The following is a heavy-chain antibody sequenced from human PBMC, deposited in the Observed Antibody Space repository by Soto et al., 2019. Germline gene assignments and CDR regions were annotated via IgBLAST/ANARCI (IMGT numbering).Heavy chain of an antibody. D-gene: IGHD3-22*01. J-gene: IGHJ3*01. CDR1: RGSISSSIYY. Sequence: XETLSLTCTVSRGSISSSIYYWAWIRQPPGKVLEWIACIYSSGSSYYNPSLRSRVTISVDTSKNQFSLKLSSVTAADTAVYYCPTPVSSGYQGLEVWGQGTMVTVSS. CDR2: IYSSGSS. V-gene: IGHV4-39*01. CDR3: PTPVSSGYQGLEV.